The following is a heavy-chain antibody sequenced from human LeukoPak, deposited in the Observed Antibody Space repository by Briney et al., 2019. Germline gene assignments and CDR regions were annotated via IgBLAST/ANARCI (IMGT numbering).Heavy chain of an antibody. J-gene: IGHJ4*02. V-gene: IGHV3-9*01. CDR1: RFTFDDYA. D-gene: IGHD3-22*01. CDR3: AKAYNHDISGSSFDC. Sequence: GGSLRLSCAASRFTFDDYAMHWVWQARGKGLEWVSGISWNSGSIGYADSVKGRFTISRDNAKNSLYLQMNSLRAEDTALYYCAKAYNHDISGSSFDCWGQGTPVTVSS. CDR2: ISWNSGSI.